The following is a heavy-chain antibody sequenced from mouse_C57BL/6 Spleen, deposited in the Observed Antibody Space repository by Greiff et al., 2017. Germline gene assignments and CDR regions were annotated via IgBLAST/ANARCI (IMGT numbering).Heavy chain of an antibody. Sequence: QVQLQQPGAELVKPWASVKLSCKASGYTFTSYWMRWVKQRLGQGLMWIGMIHPNSGSTNYNEKLKSKATLTVDKSSSPSYMQLSSVTSEDSAVYYCARVGAGTPFDYWGQGTTLTVSS. J-gene: IGHJ2*01. CDR1: GYTFTSYW. D-gene: IGHD4-1*01. CDR2: IHPNSGST. V-gene: IGHV1-64*01. CDR3: ARVGAGTPFDY.